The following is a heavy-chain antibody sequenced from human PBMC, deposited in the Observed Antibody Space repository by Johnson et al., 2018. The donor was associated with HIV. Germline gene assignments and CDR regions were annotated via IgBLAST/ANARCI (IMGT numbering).Heavy chain of an antibody. CDR2: FGSAGDT. Sequence: VQLVESGGGLVQPGGSLRLSCAASGFTLSNYDMHWVRQVTGKGLEWLSAFGSAGDTYYADSVKGRFTISRDNSKNTLYLQMNSLRAEDTALYYCNTDRVDGGGSYYNAFDIWGQGTMVTVSS. J-gene: IGHJ3*02. V-gene: IGHV3-13*01. CDR1: GFTLSNYD. D-gene: IGHD1-26*01. CDR3: NTDRVDGGGSYYNAFDI.